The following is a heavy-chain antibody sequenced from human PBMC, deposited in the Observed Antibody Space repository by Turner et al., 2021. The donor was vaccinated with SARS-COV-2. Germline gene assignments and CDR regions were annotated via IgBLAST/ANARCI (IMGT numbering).Heavy chain of an antibody. CDR2: IYYSGST. CDR1: GGSISSYY. D-gene: IGHD2-15*01. J-gene: IGHJ5*02. V-gene: IGHV4-59*01. Sequence: QVQLQESGPGLVKPSETLSLTCTVSGGSISSYYWSWIRQPPGKGLEWIGYIYYSGSTNYNPSLQSRVSISVDTSKNQFSLKLTSVTAADTAVYYCARGRGGGGSSNNWFDPWGQGTLVIVSS. CDR3: ARGRGGGGSSNNWFDP.